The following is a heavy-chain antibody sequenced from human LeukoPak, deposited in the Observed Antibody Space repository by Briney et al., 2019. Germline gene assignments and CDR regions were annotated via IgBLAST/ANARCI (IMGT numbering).Heavy chain of an antibody. Sequence: PSETLSLTCAVYGGSFSGYYWSWIRQPPGKGLEWIGEINHSGSTNYNPSLKSRVTISVDTSKNQFSLKLSSVTAADTAVYYCARDRSVGATIWFDPWGQGTLVTVSS. V-gene: IGHV4-34*01. D-gene: IGHD1-26*01. CDR1: GGSFSGYY. CDR2: INHSGST. J-gene: IGHJ5*02. CDR3: ARDRSVGATIWFDP.